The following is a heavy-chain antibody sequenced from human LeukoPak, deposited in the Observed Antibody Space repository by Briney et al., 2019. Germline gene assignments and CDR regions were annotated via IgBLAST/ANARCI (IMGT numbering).Heavy chain of an antibody. D-gene: IGHD2-2*02. CDR1: GGSFSGYY. CDR2: INHSGST. Sequence: SETLSLTCAVYGGSFSGYYWSWIRQPPGKGLEWIGEINHSGSTNYNPSLKSRVTISVDTSKNQFSLKLSSVTAADTAVYYCARLPTRGYCSSTSCYTYNWFDPWGQGTLVTVSS. CDR3: ARLPTRGYCSSTSCYTYNWFDP. V-gene: IGHV4-34*01. J-gene: IGHJ5*02.